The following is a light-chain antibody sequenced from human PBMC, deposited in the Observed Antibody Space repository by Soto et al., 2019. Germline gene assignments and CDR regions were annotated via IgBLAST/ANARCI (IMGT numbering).Light chain of an antibody. Sequence: DIVLTQSPATLSVSPGERVTLSCRASESLFGFLAWYQQKPGQAPRLLMYGVSTRATGIPARFSGGGSATDFTLTISSLQSEDSAVHFCQSYNDWPFASGLGTRLEI. CDR1: ESLFGF. V-gene: IGKV3-15*01. J-gene: IGKJ2*01. CDR3: QSYNDWPFA. CDR2: GVS.